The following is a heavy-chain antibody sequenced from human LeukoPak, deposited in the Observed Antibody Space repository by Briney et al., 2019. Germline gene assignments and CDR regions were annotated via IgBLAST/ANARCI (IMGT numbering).Heavy chain of an antibody. CDR1: GFTFSNYA. V-gene: IGHV3-33*01. CDR3: ARGNSDAFDI. J-gene: IGHJ3*02. D-gene: IGHD4-23*01. Sequence: QPGRSLRLSCAASGFTFSNYAMHWVRQPPGKGLEWVAIIWYDGSYKYYADSAKGRFTVSRDNPKNTLYLQVNSLTAEDTAVYYCARGNSDAFDIWGQGTMVTVSS. CDR2: IWYDGSYK.